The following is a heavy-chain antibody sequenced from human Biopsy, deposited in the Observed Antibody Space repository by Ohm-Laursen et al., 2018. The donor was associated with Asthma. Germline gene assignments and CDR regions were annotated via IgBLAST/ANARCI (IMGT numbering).Heavy chain of an antibody. J-gene: IGHJ5*02. V-gene: IGHV4-30-4*08. D-gene: IGHD6-19*01. Sequence: SEPLSLTCTVSGGSINIGDYYWSWIRQHPVKGLERIGHIYYSGSTSYNPSLKGGVTISVDTSKNQFSLKLSSVTAADTAVYYCARASVAASSNWFDPWGQGTLVTVSS. CDR3: ARASVAASSNWFDP. CDR2: IYYSGST. CDR1: GGSINIGDYY.